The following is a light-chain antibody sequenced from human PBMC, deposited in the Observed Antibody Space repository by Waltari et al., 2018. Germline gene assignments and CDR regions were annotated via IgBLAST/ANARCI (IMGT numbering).Light chain of an antibody. V-gene: IGLV1-47*01. CDR3: ATRDDSLSAPV. Sequence: QSGLSQAPSAAGTPGQRVSISCSGSSSNIGSHYVNWYQHVPGTAPKLLIYRNDQRRSGVPDRFSASKSGTSASLAISGLRSEDEADYYCATRDDSLSAPVFG. CDR1: SSNIGSHY. CDR2: RND. J-gene: IGLJ1*01.